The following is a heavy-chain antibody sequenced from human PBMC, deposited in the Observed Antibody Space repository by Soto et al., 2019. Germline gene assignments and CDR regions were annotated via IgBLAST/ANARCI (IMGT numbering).Heavy chain of an antibody. CDR2: IYYSGSS. D-gene: IGHD6-13*01. Sequence: QVQLQESGPGLVKPSETLSLTCTVSGGSIGNSYWSWIRQSPGMGLEWIGYIYYSGSSNYNPSLKSRVSISVDTSKNRFSLKLSSVTAADTAVYYCARHSSSWPIFDYWGQGTLVIVSS. J-gene: IGHJ4*02. CDR1: GGSIGNSY. CDR3: ARHSSSWPIFDY. V-gene: IGHV4-59*08.